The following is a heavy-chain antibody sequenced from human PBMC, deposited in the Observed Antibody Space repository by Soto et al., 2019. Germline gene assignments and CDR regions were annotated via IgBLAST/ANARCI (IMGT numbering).Heavy chain of an antibody. V-gene: IGHV4-31*03. D-gene: IGHD2-2*01. J-gene: IGHJ6*02. CDR1: GGSISSGGYY. CDR2: IYYSGST. Sequence: PSETLSLTCTVSGGSISSGGYYWSWIRQHPRKGLEWIGYIYYSGSTYYNPSLKSRVTISVDTSKNQCSLKLSSVTAADTAAYYCAGTLVPAANSYYYYGMDVWGQGTTVTVSS. CDR3: AGTLVPAANSYYYYGMDV.